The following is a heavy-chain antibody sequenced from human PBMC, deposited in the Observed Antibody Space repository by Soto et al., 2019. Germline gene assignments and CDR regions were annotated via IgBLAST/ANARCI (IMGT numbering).Heavy chain of an antibody. V-gene: IGHV4-39*01. CDR2: IYFRGNT. CDR3: ARLEGLATISYYFDF. Sequence: SETLSLTCSVSGDSINSDKYYWGWIRQPPGKGLEWIGSIYFRGNTYYNPSLQTRVTISLDKSKSQFSLKLNSVTAADSAVYFCARLEGLATISYYFDFWGWGALVTGSS. J-gene: IGHJ4*02. D-gene: IGHD3-9*01. CDR1: GDSINSDKYY.